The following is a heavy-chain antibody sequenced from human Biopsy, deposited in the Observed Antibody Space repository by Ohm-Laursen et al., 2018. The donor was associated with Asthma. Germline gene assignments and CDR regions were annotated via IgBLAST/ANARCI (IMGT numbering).Heavy chain of an antibody. D-gene: IGHD2-21*02. J-gene: IGHJ4*02. V-gene: IGHV4-59*01. CDR3: ARGVDRVTGLLDHFDS. Sequence: GTLSLTCTVSGGSINNFYWSWIRQPPGKGLESIGHVYYSGSTSYNPSLKSRVTISIDASKNQFSLKLTSVTAADTAVYYCARGVDRVTGLLDHFDSWGQGTLVTVS. CDR2: VYYSGST. CDR1: GGSINNFY.